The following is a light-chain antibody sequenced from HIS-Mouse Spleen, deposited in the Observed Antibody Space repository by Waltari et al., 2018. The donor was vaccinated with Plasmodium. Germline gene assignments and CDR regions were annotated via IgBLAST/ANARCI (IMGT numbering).Light chain of an antibody. CDR3: QQRSNWPSLT. CDR2: DAS. V-gene: IGKV3-11*01. CDR1: QSVSSY. J-gene: IGKJ4*01. Sequence: EIVLTQSPAPLPLSPGERATLPCRASQSVSSYLAWYQQKPGQAPRLLIYDASNRATGIPARFSGSGSGTDFTLTISSLEPEDFAVYYCQQRSNWPSLTFGGGTKVEIK.